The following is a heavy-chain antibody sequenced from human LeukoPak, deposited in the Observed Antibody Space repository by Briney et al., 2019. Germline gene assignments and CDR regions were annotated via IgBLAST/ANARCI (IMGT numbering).Heavy chain of an antibody. D-gene: IGHD6-13*01. J-gene: IGHJ4*02. CDR1: GFTFNIYW. CDR2: INSVGSST. Sequence: GGSLGLSCAASGFTFNIYWMHWVRQAPGKGLVWVSRINSVGSSTSYADSVKGRFTISGDNAKNTLYLQMNSLRAEDTAVYYCAGYSSSWYGGNSDYWGQGTLVTVSS. CDR3: AGYSSSWYGGNSDY. V-gene: IGHV3-74*01.